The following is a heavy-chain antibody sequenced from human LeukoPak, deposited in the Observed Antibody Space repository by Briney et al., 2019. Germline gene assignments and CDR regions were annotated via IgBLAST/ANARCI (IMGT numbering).Heavy chain of an antibody. CDR3: ARGLIAAAGTRLDYYYMDV. J-gene: IGHJ6*03. D-gene: IGHD6-13*01. CDR1: GGSISSSSYY. V-gene: IGHV4-39*01. Sequence: SETLSLTCTVSGGSISSSSYYWGWIRLPPGKGLEWIGSIYYSGSTYYNPSLKSRVTISVDTSKNQFSLKLSSVTAADTAVYYCARGLIAAAGTRLDYYYMDVWGKGTTVTVSS. CDR2: IYYSGST.